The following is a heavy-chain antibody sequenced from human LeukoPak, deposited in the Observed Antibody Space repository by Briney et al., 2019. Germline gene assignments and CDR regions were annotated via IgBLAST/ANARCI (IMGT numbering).Heavy chain of an antibody. J-gene: IGHJ4*02. CDR2: IRYDGSNK. CDR3: AKARGYCSSTSCFRPFDY. CDR1: GFTFSHYG. Sequence: GGSLRLSCAASGFTFSHYGIHWVRQAPAKGLEWVAFIRYDGSNKYYGDSVKGRFTISRDNSKNTLYLQMNSLKAEDTAVYYCAKARGYCSSTSCFRPFDYWGQGTLVTVSS. V-gene: IGHV3-30*02. D-gene: IGHD2-2*01.